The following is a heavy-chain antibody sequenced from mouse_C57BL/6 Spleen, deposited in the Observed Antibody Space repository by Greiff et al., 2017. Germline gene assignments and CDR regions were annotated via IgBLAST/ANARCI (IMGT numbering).Heavy chain of an antibody. D-gene: IGHD1-1*01. CDR2: INPSTGGT. CDR3: ARSGYGSSYPYFDV. J-gene: IGHJ1*03. V-gene: IGHV1-42*01. Sequence: VQLKQSGPELVKPGASVKISCKASGYSFTGYYMNWVKQSPEKSLEWIGEINPSTGGTTYNQKFKAKATLTVDKSSSTAYMQLKSLTSEDSAVYYCARSGYGSSYPYFDVWGTGTTVTVSS. CDR1: GYSFTGYY.